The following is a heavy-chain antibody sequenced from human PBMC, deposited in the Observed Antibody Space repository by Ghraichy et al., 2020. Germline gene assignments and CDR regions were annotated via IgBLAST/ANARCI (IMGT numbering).Heavy chain of an antibody. CDR1: GGTFSSYA. Sequence: SVKVSCKASGGTFSSYAISWVRQAPGQGLEWMGGIIPIFGTANYAQKFQGRVTITADESTSTAYMELSSLRSEDTAVYYCARVGSGVEKLAPLYWYFDLWGRGTLLSVSS. D-gene: IGHD2-15*01. V-gene: IGHV1-69*13. CDR2: IIPIFGTA. CDR3: ARVGSGVEKLAPLYWYFDL. J-gene: IGHJ2*01.